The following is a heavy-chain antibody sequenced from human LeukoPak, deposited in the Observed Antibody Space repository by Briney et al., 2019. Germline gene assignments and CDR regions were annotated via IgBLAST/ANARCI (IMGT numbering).Heavy chain of an antibody. CDR1: GGSISSYY. J-gene: IGHJ6*02. CDR2: IYYSGST. V-gene: IGHV4-59*01. CDR3: ARASSSGWYGKTYYYYGMDV. D-gene: IGHD6-19*01. Sequence: ASETLSLTCTVSGGSISSYYWSWIRQPPGKGLEWIGYIYYSGSTNYNPSLKSRVTISVDTSKNQFSLKLSSVTAADTAVYYCARASSSGWYGKTYYYYGMDVWGQGTTVTVSS.